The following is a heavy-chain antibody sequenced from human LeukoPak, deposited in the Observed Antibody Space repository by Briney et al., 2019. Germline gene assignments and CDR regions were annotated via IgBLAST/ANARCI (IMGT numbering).Heavy chain of an antibody. V-gene: IGHV1-2*04. CDR2: INPNSGGT. D-gene: IGHD6-19*01. CDR1: GYTFTVYY. J-gene: IGHJ4*02. CDR3: ARGIAVAGTLDY. Sequence: ASVKVSCKASGYTFTVYYMHWVRQAPGQGLEWMGWINPNSGGTNYAQKFQGWVTVTRDTSISTAYMELSRLRSDDTAVYYCARGIAVAGTLDYWGQGTLVTVSS.